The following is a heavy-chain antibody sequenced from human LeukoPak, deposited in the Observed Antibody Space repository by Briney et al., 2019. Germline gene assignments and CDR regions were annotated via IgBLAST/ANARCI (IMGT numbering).Heavy chain of an antibody. CDR1: GFTFSSYW. D-gene: IGHD3-10*02. J-gene: IGHJ6*04. CDR2: ISSSGSTI. Sequence: PEGSLRLSCAASGFTFSSYWISWVRQAPGKGLEWVSYISSSGSTIYYADSVKGRFTISRDNAKNSLYLQMNSLRAEDTAVYYCAELGITMIGGVWGKGTTVTISS. V-gene: IGHV3-48*04. CDR3: AELGITMIGGV.